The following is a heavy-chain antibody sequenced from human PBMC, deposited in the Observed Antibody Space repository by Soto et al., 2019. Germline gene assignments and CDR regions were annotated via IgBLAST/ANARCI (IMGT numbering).Heavy chain of an antibody. CDR3: ARLGGDDSSGLDAFDI. J-gene: IGHJ3*02. CDR2: IIPIFGTA. Sequence: GGSVKVSCKASGGTFSSYAISWVRQAPGQGLEWMGGIIPIFGTANYAQKFQGRVTITADESTSTAYMELSSLRSEDTAVYYCARLGGDDSSGLDAFDIWGQGTMVTVSS. CDR1: GGTFSSYA. V-gene: IGHV1-69*13. D-gene: IGHD3-22*01.